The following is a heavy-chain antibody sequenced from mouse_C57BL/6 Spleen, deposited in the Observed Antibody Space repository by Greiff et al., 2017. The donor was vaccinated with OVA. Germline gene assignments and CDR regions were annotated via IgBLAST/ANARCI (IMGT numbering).Heavy chain of an antibody. CDR3: ARDMNAMDY. CDR1: GYTFTSYW. D-gene: IGHD2-3*01. CDR2: IDPSDSYT. Sequence: QVQLQQPGAELVRPGTSVKLSCKASGYTFTSYWMPWVKQRPGQGLEWIGVIDPSDSYTNYNQKFKGKATLTVDTSSSTAYMQLSSLTSEDSAVYYCARDMNAMDYWGQGTSVTVSS. J-gene: IGHJ4*01. V-gene: IGHV1-59*01.